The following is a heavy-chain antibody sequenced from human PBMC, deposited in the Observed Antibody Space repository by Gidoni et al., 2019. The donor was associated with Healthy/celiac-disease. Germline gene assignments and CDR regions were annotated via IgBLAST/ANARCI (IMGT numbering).Heavy chain of an antibody. Sequence: QVQLVESGGGVVQPGRSLRLSCAASGFTFSSYGMHWVRQAPGKGLEWVAVISYDGSNKYYADSVKGRFTISRDNSKNTLYLQMNSLRAEDTAVYYCAKDHEQWLISGAFDIWGQGTMVTVSS. D-gene: IGHD6-19*01. CDR1: GFTFSSYG. V-gene: IGHV3-30*18. CDR2: ISYDGSNK. J-gene: IGHJ3*02. CDR3: AKDHEQWLISGAFDI.